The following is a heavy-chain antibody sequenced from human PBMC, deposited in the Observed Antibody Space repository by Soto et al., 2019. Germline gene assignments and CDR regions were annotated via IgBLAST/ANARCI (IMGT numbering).Heavy chain of an antibody. J-gene: IGHJ4*02. CDR3: ARQENYDILTGHSHAYFDY. V-gene: IGHV4-39*01. CDR1: GSSISSSSYY. Sequence: SDTLSLTCTVSGSSISSSSYYWGWIRQPPGKGLEWIGSIYYSGTTYYNPSLKSRVTISVATSKNQFSLKLSSVTAADTAVYYCARQENYDILTGHSHAYFDYWGQGTLVTVSS. CDR2: IYYSGTT. D-gene: IGHD3-9*01.